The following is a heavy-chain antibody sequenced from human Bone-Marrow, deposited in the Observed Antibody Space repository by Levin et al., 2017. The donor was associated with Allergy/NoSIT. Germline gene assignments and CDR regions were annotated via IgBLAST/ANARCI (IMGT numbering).Heavy chain of an antibody. CDR1: GFSFGNFG. Sequence: HPGGSLRLSCAASGFSFGNFGMHWLRQAPDKGLEWVSSIAGHGGGILYADSVKGRFTISRDNSKNTLYLQMNSLRAEDTAIYFCAKRVIPGPTHFENWGPGTLVTVSS. CDR3: AKRVIPGPTHFEN. V-gene: IGHV3-23*01. D-gene: IGHD1-14*01. CDR2: IAGHGGGI. J-gene: IGHJ4*02.